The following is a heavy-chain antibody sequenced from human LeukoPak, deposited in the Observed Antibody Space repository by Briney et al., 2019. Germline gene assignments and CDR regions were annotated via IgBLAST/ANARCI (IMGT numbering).Heavy chain of an antibody. CDR1: GFTFSSYW. Sequence: GGSLRLSCAASGFTFSSYWMSWVRQAPGKGLEWVANIKQDGSEKYYVDSVKGRFTISRDNAKNSLYLQMNSLRAEDTAVYYCARARLANGVWVGYYYGMDVWGQGTTVTVSS. CDR2: IKQDGSEK. V-gene: IGHV3-7*03. CDR3: ARARLANGVWVGYYYGMDV. J-gene: IGHJ6*02. D-gene: IGHD2-8*01.